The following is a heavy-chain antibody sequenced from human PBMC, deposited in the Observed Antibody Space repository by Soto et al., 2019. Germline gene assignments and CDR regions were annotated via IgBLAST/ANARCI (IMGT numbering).Heavy chain of an antibody. Sequence: QTLSLTCAISGDSVSSNSAAWNWIRQSPSRGLEWLGRTYYRSKWYNDYAVSVKSRITINPDTSKNQFSLQLNSVTPEDTAVYYCARDSPPHYDYVWGSYRYFDLWGRGTLVTVSS. CDR2: TYYRSKWYN. V-gene: IGHV6-1*01. J-gene: IGHJ2*01. D-gene: IGHD3-16*01. CDR3: ARDSPPHYDYVWGSYRYFDL. CDR1: GDSVSSNSAA.